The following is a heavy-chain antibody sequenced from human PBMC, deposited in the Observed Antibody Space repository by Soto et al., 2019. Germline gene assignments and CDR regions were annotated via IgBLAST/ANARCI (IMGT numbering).Heavy chain of an antibody. Sequence: EVQLVESGGGLVQPGGSLSLSCAASGFTFSSYSMNWVRQAPGKGLEWVSYISSSSSTIYYADSVKGRFTISRDNAKNSLYLQMNSLRDEDTAVYYCARDYYDSSGYLGLFDYWGQGTLVTVSS. D-gene: IGHD3-22*01. CDR2: ISSSSSTI. J-gene: IGHJ4*02. V-gene: IGHV3-48*02. CDR3: ARDYYDSSGYLGLFDY. CDR1: GFTFSSYS.